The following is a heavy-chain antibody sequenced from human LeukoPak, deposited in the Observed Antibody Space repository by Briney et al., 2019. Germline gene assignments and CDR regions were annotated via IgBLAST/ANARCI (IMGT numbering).Heavy chain of an antibody. CDR1: GFTFSSYA. D-gene: IGHD6-13*01. J-gene: IGHJ4*02. V-gene: IGHV3-23*01. CDR3: AEHGSSWFGYFDY. Sequence: GGSLRLSCAVSGFTFSSYAMSWVRQAPGKGLEWVSGLTSSGGSTYYADSVQGRVTISRDNSKNTLSLQMNSLTAEDTAVYYCAEHGSSWFGYFDYWGQGTLVTVSS. CDR2: LTSSGGST.